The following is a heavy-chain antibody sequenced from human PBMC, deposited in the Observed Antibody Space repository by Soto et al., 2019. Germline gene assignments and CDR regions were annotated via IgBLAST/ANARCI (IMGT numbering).Heavy chain of an antibody. J-gene: IGHJ6*02. V-gene: IGHV1-58*02. CDR2: IVVGSGNT. D-gene: IGHD4-17*01. Sequence: QMQLVQSGPEVKKPGTSVKVSCKASGFTFTSSAMQWVRQARGQRLEWIGWIVVGSGNTNYAQKFQERVTITRDMSTSTACTELSSLRAEDTAVDDCAAEGTVTTGMDVWGQGATVTVSS. CDR1: GFTFTSSA. CDR3: AAEGTVTTGMDV.